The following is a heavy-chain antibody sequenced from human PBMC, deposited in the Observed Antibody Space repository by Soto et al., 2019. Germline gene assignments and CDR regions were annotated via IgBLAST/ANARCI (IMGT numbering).Heavy chain of an antibody. J-gene: IGHJ6*02. CDR3: AREVVVATYYYYYGMDV. V-gene: IGHV3-30-3*01. CDR1: GFTFSSYA. CDR2: ISYDGSNK. Sequence: GGSLRLSCAASGFTFSSYAMHWVRQAPGKGLEWVAVISYDGSNKYYADSVKGRFTISRDNSKNTLYLQMNSLRAEDTAVYYCAREVVVATYYYYYGMDVWGQETTVTASS. D-gene: IGHD2-15*01.